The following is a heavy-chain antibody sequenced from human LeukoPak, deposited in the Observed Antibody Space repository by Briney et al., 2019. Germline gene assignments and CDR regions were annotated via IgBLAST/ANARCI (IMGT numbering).Heavy chain of an antibody. CDR1: GFTFSSYG. D-gene: IGHD6-13*01. CDR3: AKVSSSWLYYYYYYMDV. CDR2: ISYDGSNK. J-gene: IGHJ6*03. Sequence: PGGSLRLSCAASGFTFSSYGMHWVRQAPGKGLEWVAVISYDGSNKYYADSVKGRFTISRDNSKNTLYLQMNSLRAEDTAVYYCAKVSSSWLYYYYYYMDVWGKGTTVTVSS. V-gene: IGHV3-30*18.